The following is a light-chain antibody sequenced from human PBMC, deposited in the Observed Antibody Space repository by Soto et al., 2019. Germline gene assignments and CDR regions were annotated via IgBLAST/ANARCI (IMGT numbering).Light chain of an antibody. J-gene: IGKJ1*01. Sequence: TVLTQSPGTLSVSPGERASLSCRASKSVSINLAWYQQKPGQAPRLLIYGASTRATGIPARFSGSGSGTEFTLSINSLQSEDFAVYYCQEYDNWPPEGTFGQGTKVEV. CDR3: QEYDNWPPEGT. CDR1: KSVSIN. V-gene: IGKV3-15*01. CDR2: GAS.